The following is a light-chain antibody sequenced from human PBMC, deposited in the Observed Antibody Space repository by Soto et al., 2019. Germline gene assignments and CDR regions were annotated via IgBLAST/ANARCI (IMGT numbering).Light chain of an antibody. V-gene: IGKV3D-20*02. CDR1: QSVSSSS. CDR3: QQRSNWPPIT. J-gene: IGKJ5*01. CDR2: GAS. Sequence: EIVLTQSPGTLSLSPGERATLSCRASQSVSSSSLAWYQQKPGQAPSLLIYGASSRATGIPDRFSGSGSGTDFTLTINSLQSEDFAVYYCQQRSNWPPITFGQGTRLEIK.